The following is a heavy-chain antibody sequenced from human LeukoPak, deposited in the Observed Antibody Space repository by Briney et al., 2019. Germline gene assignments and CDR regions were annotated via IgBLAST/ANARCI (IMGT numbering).Heavy chain of an antibody. CDR3: ATVFPQRGYYYMDV. V-gene: IGHV1-24*01. CDR1: GNSLICLS. D-gene: IGHD6-25*01. J-gene: IGHJ6*03. Sequence: ASVKVSCKVSGNSLICLSMHWVRQAPGKGLEWLGGLDPEGGGLIYAQHLQGRVIMTEDTSTDTGYMELRSLKSEDTGVYYCATVFPQRGYYYMDVWGTGTTVTVSS. CDR2: LDPEGGGL.